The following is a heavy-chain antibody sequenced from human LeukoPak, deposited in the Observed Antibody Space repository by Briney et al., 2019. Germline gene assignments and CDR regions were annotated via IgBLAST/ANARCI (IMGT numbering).Heavy chain of an antibody. CDR3: ARARQLLWFGELYGSYYMDV. CDR2: ISSSRSYI. Sequence: GGSLRLSCAASGFTFSSYWMSWVRQAPGKGLEWVSSISSSRSYIYYADSAKGRFTISRDNAKNSLYLQMNSLRAEDTAVYYCARARQLLWFGELYGSYYMDVWGKGTTVTVSS. D-gene: IGHD3-10*01. J-gene: IGHJ6*03. V-gene: IGHV3-21*01. CDR1: GFTFSSYW.